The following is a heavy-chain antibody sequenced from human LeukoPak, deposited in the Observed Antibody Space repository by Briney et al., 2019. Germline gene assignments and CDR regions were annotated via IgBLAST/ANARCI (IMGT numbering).Heavy chain of an antibody. CDR1: GGSISPYF. J-gene: IGHJ5*02. V-gene: IGHV4-59*01. CDR3: ARDDYRGVTNFDP. CDR2: ISYSGSI. Sequence: PSETLSLTCSVSGGSISPYFWSWIRQPPGKGLEWIGYISYSGSINYNPSLKSRVAISVDTSKNQFSLQLSSVTAADTAVYYCARDDYRGVTNFDPWGQGTLVTVSS. D-gene: IGHD3-10*01.